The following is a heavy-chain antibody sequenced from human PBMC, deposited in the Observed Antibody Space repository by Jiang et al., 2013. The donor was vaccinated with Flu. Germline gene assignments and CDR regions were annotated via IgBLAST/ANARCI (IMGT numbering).Heavy chain of an antibody. V-gene: IGHV4-39*01. CDR3: ARRRDCTNGVCYTSRSYYFDY. D-gene: IGHD2-8*01. CDR1: GGSISSSSYY. Sequence: LLKPSETLSLTCTVSGGSISSSSYYWGWIRQPPGRGVSGLGGIYYSGSTYYNPSLKSRVTISVDTSKNQFSLKLSSVTATDTAVYYCARRRDCTNGVCYTSRSYYFDYWGQGTLVTVSS. J-gene: IGHJ4*02. CDR2: IYYSGST.